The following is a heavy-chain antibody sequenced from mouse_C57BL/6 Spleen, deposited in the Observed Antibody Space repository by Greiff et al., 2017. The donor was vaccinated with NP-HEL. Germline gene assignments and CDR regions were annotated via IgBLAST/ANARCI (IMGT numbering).Heavy chain of an antibody. D-gene: IGHD1-1*01. CDR1: GYTFTSYW. CDR3: SRGSTVYYFDY. Sequence: QVQLQQPGTELVKPGASVKLSCKASGYTFTSYWMHWVKQRPGQGLEWIGNINPSNGGTNYNEKLKSKATLTVDKSSSTAYMQLSSLPSEDSAVYYCSRGSTVYYFDYWGHGTTLTVSS. CDR2: INPSNGGT. V-gene: IGHV1-53*01. J-gene: IGHJ2*01.